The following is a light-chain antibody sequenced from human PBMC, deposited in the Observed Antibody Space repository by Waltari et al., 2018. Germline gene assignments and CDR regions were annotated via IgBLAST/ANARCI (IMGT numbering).Light chain of an antibody. J-gene: IGKJ1*01. CDR3: QHYSGFSRT. CDR1: QNINSW. CDR2: KAS. V-gene: IGKV1-5*03. Sequence: DIQMTQSTSTLSASVGDRVTITCRASQNINSWLAWYQQRPGKAPKLLIYKASTSQSGVPSRFSGSGSGTDFTLSINSLQPDDFGTYYCQHYSGFSRTFGQGTKVEIK.